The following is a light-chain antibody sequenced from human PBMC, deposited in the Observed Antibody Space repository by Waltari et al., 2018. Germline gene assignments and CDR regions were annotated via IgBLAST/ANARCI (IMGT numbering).Light chain of an antibody. J-gene: IGKJ4*01. CDR1: QNINSF. Sequence: DIQMTQSPSSLSASVGDRVTITCRASQNINSFLNWYQQKPGRAPKLLIYAASSLHSGVPSGFSGSGSGTDYTLTISSLQPEDFATYYCQQLNSYPLTFGGGTKVEIK. V-gene: IGKV1-39*01. CDR3: QQLNSYPLT. CDR2: AAS.